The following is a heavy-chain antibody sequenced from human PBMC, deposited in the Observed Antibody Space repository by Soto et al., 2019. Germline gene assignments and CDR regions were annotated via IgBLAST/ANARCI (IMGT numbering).Heavy chain of an antibody. Sequence: QVQLQELGPGLVKPSETLSLTCTVSGGSITNYYCSWFRQPPGKGLEWIGYINYDGYSAYNLSLNRRVTLSMDASKTQFSLMLESVTATDTAVYYCARHGFGPLHGLVDVWGPGTTVIVSS. D-gene: IGHD3-10*01. V-gene: IGHV4-59*08. J-gene: IGHJ6*02. CDR1: GGSITNYY. CDR3: ARHGFGPLHGLVDV. CDR2: INYDGYS.